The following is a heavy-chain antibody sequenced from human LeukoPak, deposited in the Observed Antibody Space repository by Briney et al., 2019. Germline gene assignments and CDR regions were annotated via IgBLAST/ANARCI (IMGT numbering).Heavy chain of an antibody. J-gene: IGHJ4*02. Sequence: GASVKVSCKASGGTFSSYAISWVRQAPGQGLEWVGGIIPIFGTANYAQKFQGRVTITTDESTSTAYMELSSLRSEDTAVYYCAILTPYCSSTSCYTGPLDYWGQGTLVTVSS. D-gene: IGHD2-2*02. V-gene: IGHV1-69*05. CDR2: IIPIFGTA. CDR3: AILTPYCSSTSCYTGPLDY. CDR1: GGTFSSYA.